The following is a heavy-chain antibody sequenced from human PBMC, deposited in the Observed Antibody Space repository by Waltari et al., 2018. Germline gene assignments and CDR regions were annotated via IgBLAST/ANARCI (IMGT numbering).Heavy chain of an antibody. Sequence: QVQLVQSGAEVKQPGASVKVSCKASGSTFNAYALSWVRQAPGQGLEWMGWISAYNGDTNYAQKFQGRVTMTTDTSTNTAYMELKNLRSDDTAVYYCAREYNYFDFWGQGSLVTVSS. CDR1: GSTFNAYA. V-gene: IGHV1-18*01. CDR2: ISAYNGDT. CDR3: AREYNYFDF. D-gene: IGHD1-20*01. J-gene: IGHJ4*02.